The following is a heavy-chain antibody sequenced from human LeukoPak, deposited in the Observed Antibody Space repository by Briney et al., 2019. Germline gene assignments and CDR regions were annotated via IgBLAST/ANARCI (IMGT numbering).Heavy chain of an antibody. CDR1: GGTFSSYA. CDR2: IIPIFGTA. Sequence: SVKVSCKASGGTFSSYAISWVRQAPGQGLEWMGGIIPIFGTANYAQKFQGRVTITADESTSTAYMELSSLRSEDTAVYYCAKDRPNFHENSGHYYRRDGDSWGQGTLVTVSS. V-gene: IGHV1-69*13. CDR3: AKDRPNFHENSGHYYRRDGDS. J-gene: IGHJ5*01. D-gene: IGHD3-22*01.